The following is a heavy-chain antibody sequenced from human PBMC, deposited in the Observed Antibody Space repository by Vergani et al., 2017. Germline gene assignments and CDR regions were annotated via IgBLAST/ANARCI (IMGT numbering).Heavy chain of an antibody. CDR3: AAPSILPTSRHGY. J-gene: IGHJ4*02. Sequence: EVQLLESGGGLVQPGGSLRLSCAASGFTFSSYAMSWVRQAPGKGLEWVSAISGSGGSTYYADSVKGRFTISRDNSKNTLYLQMNSRRAEDTAVYYCAAPSILPTSRHGYWGQGTLVTVSS. CDR1: GFTFSSYA. D-gene: IGHD3-3*02. V-gene: IGHV3-23*01. CDR2: ISGSGGST.